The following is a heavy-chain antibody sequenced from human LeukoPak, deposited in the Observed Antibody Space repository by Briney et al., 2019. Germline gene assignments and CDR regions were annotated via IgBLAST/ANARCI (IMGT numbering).Heavy chain of an antibody. V-gene: IGHV3-30*18. CDR2: ISYDGSNK. Sequence: QPGGSLRLSCAASGFTFGSYGMHWVRQAPGKGLEWVAVISYDGSNKYYADSVKGRFTISRDNSKNTLYLQMNSLRAEDTAVYYCAKGWFGEYDIWGQGTMVTVSS. CDR1: GFTFGSYG. D-gene: IGHD3-10*01. CDR3: AKGWFGEYDI. J-gene: IGHJ3*02.